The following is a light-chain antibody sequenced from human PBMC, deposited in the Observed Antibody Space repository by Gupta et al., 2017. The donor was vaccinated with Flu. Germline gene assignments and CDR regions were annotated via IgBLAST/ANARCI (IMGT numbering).Light chain of an antibody. CDR3: QHRSNWPRYT. J-gene: IGKJ2*01. CDR1: QSVRSF. V-gene: IGKV3-11*01. CDR2: DAS. Sequence: GTLSLSPGERATLSCRASQSVRSFLAWYQQKPGQAPRLLIYDASSRATGIPARFSGSGSGTDFTLTISSREPEDFAVYYCQHRSNWPRYTFGQGTKLEVK.